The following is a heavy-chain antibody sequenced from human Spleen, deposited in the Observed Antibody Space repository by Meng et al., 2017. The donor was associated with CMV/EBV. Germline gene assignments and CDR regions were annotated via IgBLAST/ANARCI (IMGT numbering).Heavy chain of an antibody. D-gene: IGHD5-12*01. CDR1: GFTVSSNY. J-gene: IGHJ4*02. CDR2: IYSGGST. CDR3: AKEAAYEYYFDY. Sequence: GESLKISCAASGFTVSSNYMSWVRQAPGKGLEWVSVIYSGGSTYYADSVKGRFAISRDNSKNTLFLQINSLRTEDTAVYYCAKEAAYEYYFDYWGQGTPVTVSS. V-gene: IGHV3-66*02.